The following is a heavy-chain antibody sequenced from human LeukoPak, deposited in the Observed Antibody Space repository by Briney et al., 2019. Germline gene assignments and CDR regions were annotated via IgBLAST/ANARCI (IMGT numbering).Heavy chain of an antibody. V-gene: IGHV4-30-2*01. Sequence: SQTLSLTCTVSGGSISSGGYYWSWIRQPPGKGLEWIGYIYHGGSTYYNPSLKSRVTISVDTSKNQFSLKLGSVTAADTAVYYCARSGSSGWDLDFDYWGQGTLVTVSS. J-gene: IGHJ4*02. D-gene: IGHD6-19*01. CDR3: ARSGSSGWDLDFDY. CDR2: IYHGGST. CDR1: GGSISSGGYY.